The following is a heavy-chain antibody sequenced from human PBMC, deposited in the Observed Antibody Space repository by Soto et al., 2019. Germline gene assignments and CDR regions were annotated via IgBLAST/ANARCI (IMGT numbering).Heavy chain of an antibody. CDR2: ISSSSSTI. V-gene: IGHV3-48*02. CDR3: ARDGYSSGWDYFDY. J-gene: IGHJ4*02. CDR1: GFTFSSYS. D-gene: IGHD6-19*01. Sequence: EVQLVESGGGLGQPGGSLRLSCAASGFTFSSYSMNWVRQAPGKGLEWVADISSSSSTIYYADSVKGRFTISRDNAKNTLDLQMDSLRDEDTAVYYCARDGYSSGWDYFDYWGQGIPVTVSA.